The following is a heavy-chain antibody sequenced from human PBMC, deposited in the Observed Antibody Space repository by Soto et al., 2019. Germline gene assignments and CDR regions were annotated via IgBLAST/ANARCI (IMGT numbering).Heavy chain of an antibody. V-gene: IGHV3-33*01. D-gene: IGHD6-13*01. J-gene: IGHJ4*02. CDR2: IWYDGSNK. CDR1: GFTFSSYG. CDR3: ARWGIAAGDY. Sequence: QVQLVESGGGVVQPGRSLRLSCAASGFTFSSYGMHWVRQAPGKGLEWVAVIWYDGSNKYYADSVKGRFTISRDNSKNTLYLQMNSLRAEDTDVYYCARWGIAAGDYWGQGTLGTVSS.